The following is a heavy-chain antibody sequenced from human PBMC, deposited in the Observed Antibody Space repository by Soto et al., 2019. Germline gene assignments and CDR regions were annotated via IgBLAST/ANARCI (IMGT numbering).Heavy chain of an antibody. D-gene: IGHD6-13*01. J-gene: IGHJ6*02. CDR3: ARDQAAADRYYYYGMDV. CDR2: ISAYNGNT. CDR1: GYTFTSYG. V-gene: IGHV1-18*01. Sequence: QVQLVQSGAEVKKPGASVKVSCKASGYTFTSYGISWVRQAPGQGLEWMGWISAYNGNTNYAQKLQGRVTMTTDTPTSTAYMELRSLRSDDTAVYYCARDQAAADRYYYYGMDVWGQGTTFTASS.